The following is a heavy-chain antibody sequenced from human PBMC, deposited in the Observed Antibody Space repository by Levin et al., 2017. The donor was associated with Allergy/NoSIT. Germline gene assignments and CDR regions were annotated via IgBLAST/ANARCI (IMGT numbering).Heavy chain of an antibody. J-gene: IGHJ5*02. Sequence: AGGSLRLSCEASGFTFRDYAMTWIRQAPGKGLEGVAGVSDSGKDKYYADSVKGRFTVSRDNSRKRLYLQMDSLTVEDTATYYCAMQYCDTFPCYPADPWGQGTQVIVSS. CDR1: GFTFRDYA. CDR3: AMQYCDTFPCYPADP. CDR2: VSDSGKDK. D-gene: IGHD2/OR15-2a*01. V-gene: IGHV3-23*01.